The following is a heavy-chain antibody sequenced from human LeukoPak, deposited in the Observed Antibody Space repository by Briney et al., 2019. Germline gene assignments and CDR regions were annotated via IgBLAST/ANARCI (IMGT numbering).Heavy chain of an antibody. CDR1: GYSFTSYW. Sequence: MLGESLKISCKGSGYSFTSYWIGWVRQMPGKGLEWMGIIYPGNSDTRYSPPFQGQVTISADKSISTAYLQWSSLKASDTAIYYCARGSSGYTYGFDFWDQGTLVTVSS. CDR3: ARGSSGYTYGFDF. J-gene: IGHJ4*02. D-gene: IGHD5-18*01. CDR2: IYPGNSDT. V-gene: IGHV5-51*01.